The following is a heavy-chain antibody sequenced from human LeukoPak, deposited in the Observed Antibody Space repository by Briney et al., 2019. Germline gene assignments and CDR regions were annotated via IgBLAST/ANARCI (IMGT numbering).Heavy chain of an antibody. CDR2: ISSSGSSI. CDR3: ARQISRYCSGGSCYPGWEFYFDY. D-gene: IGHD2-15*01. V-gene: IGHV3-48*03. J-gene: IGHJ4*02. Sequence: PGGSLRLSCAASGFTFSSYEMNWVRQAPGKGLEWVSYISSSGSSIHYADSVKGRFTISRDNAKNSLYLQMNSLRAEDTAVYHCARQISRYCSGGSCYPGWEFYFDYWGQGTPVTVSS. CDR1: GFTFSSYE.